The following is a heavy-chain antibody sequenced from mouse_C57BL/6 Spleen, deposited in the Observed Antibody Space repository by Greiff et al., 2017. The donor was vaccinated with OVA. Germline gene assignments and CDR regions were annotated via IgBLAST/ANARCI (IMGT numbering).Heavy chain of an antibody. V-gene: IGHV1-82*01. D-gene: IGHD6-1*01. J-gene: IGHJ4*01. CDR3: ARAATGDYYAMDY. CDR2: IYPGDGDT. Sequence: QVQLKESGPELVKPGASVKISCKASGYAFSSSWMNWVKQRPGKGLEWIGRIYPGDGDTNYNGKFKGKATLTADKSSSTAYMQLSSLTSEDSAVYFCARAATGDYYAMDYWGQGTSVTVSS. CDR1: GYAFSSSW.